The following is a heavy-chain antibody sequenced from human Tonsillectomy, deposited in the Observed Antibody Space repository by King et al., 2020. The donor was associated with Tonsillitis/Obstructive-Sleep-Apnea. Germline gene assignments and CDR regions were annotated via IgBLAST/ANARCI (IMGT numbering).Heavy chain of an antibody. V-gene: IGHV1-18*01. Sequence: VQLVESGAEVKKPGASVKVSCKASGYTFTSYGISWVRQAPGQGLEWMGWISAYNGNTNYAQKLQGRVTMTTDTSTSTAYMELRSLRSDDTAVYSCARDLGSSSWYEVNYYYYAMDVWGKGTTVTVSS. J-gene: IGHJ6*04. D-gene: IGHD6-13*01. CDR1: GYTFTSYG. CDR2: ISAYNGNT. CDR3: ARDLGSSSWYEVNYYYYAMDV.